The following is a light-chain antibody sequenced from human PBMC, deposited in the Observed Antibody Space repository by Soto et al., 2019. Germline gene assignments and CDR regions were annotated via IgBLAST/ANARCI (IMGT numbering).Light chain of an antibody. Sequence: EIVMTQSPATLSVSPGERATLSCRASESVSTNLAWYQHKPGQAPRLLIYAASTRATGIPARFSGSGPRTEFTLTISSLQSEDFAVYYCQQYDIATGFGGGTKVEIK. CDR1: ESVSTN. J-gene: IGKJ4*01. CDR3: QQYDIATG. CDR2: AAS. V-gene: IGKV3-15*01.